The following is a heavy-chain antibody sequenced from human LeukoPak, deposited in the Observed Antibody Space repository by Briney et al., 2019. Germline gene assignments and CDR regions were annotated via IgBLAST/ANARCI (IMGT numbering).Heavy chain of an antibody. J-gene: IGHJ3*02. V-gene: IGHV1-69*05. CDR1: VCTVSSYG. CDR3: ARDAMVVTPHAFDI. Sequence: SEKVSCKASVCTVSSYGISWERSCLGQGLEWMVGMIPIFVTANYAQKYHGRVTITTNSSTSSAYMERSSLRSEDTAVYYCARDAMVVTPHAFDIWGQGTMVTVSS. D-gene: IGHD4-23*01. CDR2: MIPIFVTA.